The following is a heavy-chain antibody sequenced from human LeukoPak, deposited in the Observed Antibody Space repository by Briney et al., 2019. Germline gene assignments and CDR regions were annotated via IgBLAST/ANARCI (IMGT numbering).Heavy chain of an antibody. V-gene: IGHV1-18*04. CDR1: GFTFSAYG. D-gene: IGHD3-10*01. J-gene: IGHJ4*02. CDR3: TRGVALATVYYFDF. Sequence: ASVKVSCTTSGFTFSAYGIAWVRQAPGHGPEWMGWISNHNGNTKYAQKFQDRITVTTETSTGTASMELRSLKPDDTGIYYCTRGVALATVYYFDFWGRETQVTVAS. CDR2: ISNHNGNT.